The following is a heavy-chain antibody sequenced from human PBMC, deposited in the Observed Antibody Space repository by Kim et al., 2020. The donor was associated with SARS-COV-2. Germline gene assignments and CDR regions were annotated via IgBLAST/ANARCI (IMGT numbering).Heavy chain of an antibody. Sequence: TYSHPSPKSLVAIATDTSKNQFPLNLSSVTAADTAVYYCARVIAVAGIPDYWGQGTLVTVSS. V-gene: IGHV4-39*01. J-gene: IGHJ4*02. CDR3: ARVIAVAGIPDY. CDR2: T. D-gene: IGHD6-19*01.